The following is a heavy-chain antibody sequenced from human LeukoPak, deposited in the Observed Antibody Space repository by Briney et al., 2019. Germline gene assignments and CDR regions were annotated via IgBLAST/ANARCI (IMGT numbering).Heavy chain of an antibody. J-gene: IGHJ4*02. D-gene: IGHD3-22*01. CDR2: IHYSGST. V-gene: IGHV4-39*01. CDR1: GGSIRSSSHY. Sequence: PSETLSLTCTVAGGSIRSSSHYWGWIRQPPGRGLEWIGIIHYSGSTYYNPSLESRVTISADTSKNQFSLKLSSLTAADTAVYYCARLRSNYYQSTGYFDNWGQGTLVTVSS. CDR3: ARLRSNYYQSTGYFDN.